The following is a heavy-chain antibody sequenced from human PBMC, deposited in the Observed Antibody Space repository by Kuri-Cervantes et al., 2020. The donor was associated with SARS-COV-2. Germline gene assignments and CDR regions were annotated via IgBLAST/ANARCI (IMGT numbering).Heavy chain of an antibody. CDR1: GFNFSTTD. V-gene: IGHV3-30*18. CDR2: ISSDGKNK. Sequence: LKISCVASGFNFSTTDMHWVRQAPGKGLEWVTFISSDGKNKKCMASGKGRFTISRDNSQNTLHLQMKSLRDEDTAIYYCAKDRAGVHDFWGQGTLVTVSS. J-gene: IGHJ4*02. CDR3: AKDRAGVHDF. D-gene: IGHD2-21*01.